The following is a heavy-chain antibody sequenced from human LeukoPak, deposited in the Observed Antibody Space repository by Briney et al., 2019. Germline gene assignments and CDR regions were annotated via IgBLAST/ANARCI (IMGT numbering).Heavy chain of an antibody. Sequence: GGSLRLSCAASGFTFSSYSMNWVRQAPGKGLEWVSSISSSSSYIYYADSVKGRFTISRDNAKNSLYLQMNSLRAEDTAIYYCARGACGRDCYSDYWGQGTLVTVSS. CDR3: ARGACGRDCYSDY. CDR2: ISSSSSYI. CDR1: GFTFSSYS. V-gene: IGHV3-21*01. J-gene: IGHJ4*02. D-gene: IGHD2-21*02.